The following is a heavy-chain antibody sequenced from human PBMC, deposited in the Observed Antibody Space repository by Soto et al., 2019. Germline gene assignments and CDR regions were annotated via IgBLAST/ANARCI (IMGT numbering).Heavy chain of an antibody. CDR1: GFTFSSYG. V-gene: IGHV3-30*18. J-gene: IGHJ4*02. D-gene: IGHD3-10*02. Sequence: QVQLVESGGGVVQPGRSLRLSCAASGFTFSSYGMHWVRQAPGKGLEWVAVISYDGSNKYYADSVKGRFTISRDNSKNTLYLQMNRLRAEDTAVYYCAKCGPIVRGPRGYFDYWGQGTRVTVSA. CDR3: AKCGPIVRGPRGYFDY. CDR2: ISYDGSNK.